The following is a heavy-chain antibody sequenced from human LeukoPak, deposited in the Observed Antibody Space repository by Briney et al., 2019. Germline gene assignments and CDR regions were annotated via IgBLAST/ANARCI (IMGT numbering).Heavy chain of an antibody. D-gene: IGHD1-26*01. CDR1: RYTFTGYY. CDR3: AAGAIVGATFGVFDY. V-gene: IGHV1-2*02. Sequence: GASVKVSCKASRYTFTGYYMHWVRQAPGQGLEWMGWINPNSGGTNYAQKFQGRVTMTRDTSISTAYMELSRLRSDDTAVYYCAAGAIVGATFGVFDYWGQGTLVTVSS. CDR2: INPNSGGT. J-gene: IGHJ4*02.